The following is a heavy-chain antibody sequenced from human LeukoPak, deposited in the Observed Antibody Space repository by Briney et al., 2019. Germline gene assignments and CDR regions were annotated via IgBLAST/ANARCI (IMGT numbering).Heavy chain of an antibody. CDR2: INNRGGGT. CDR1: GFNFASYA. Sequence: PGGSLRLSCAASGFNFASYAMTWVRQAPGKGLEWVSGINNRGGGTFYADSVQGRFTISRDDSKNTLYLDMNSLRAEDTAVYYCAREGAGDSGRYHSYFDHWGQGTLVTVSS. V-gene: IGHV3-23*01. CDR3: AREGAGDSGRYHSYFDH. J-gene: IGHJ4*02. D-gene: IGHD1-1*01.